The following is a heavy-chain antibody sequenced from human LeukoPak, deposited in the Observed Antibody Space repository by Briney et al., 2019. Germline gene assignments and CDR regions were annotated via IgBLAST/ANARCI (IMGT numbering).Heavy chain of an antibody. V-gene: IGHV3-7*01. Sequence: GGSLRLSCAASGFTFSSYWMSWVRQAPGEGLEWVANIKQDGSEKYYVDSVKGRFTISRDNAKNSLYLQMNSLRAEDTAVYYCARDCWDCSSTMLDAFDIWGQGTMVTVSS. CDR3: ARDCWDCSSTMLDAFDI. J-gene: IGHJ3*02. CDR2: IKQDGSEK. D-gene: IGHD2-2*01. CDR1: GFTFSSYW.